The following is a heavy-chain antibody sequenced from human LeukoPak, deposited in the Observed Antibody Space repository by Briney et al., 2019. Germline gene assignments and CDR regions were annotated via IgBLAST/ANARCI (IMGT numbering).Heavy chain of an antibody. CDR2: ISSSSYI. CDR3: ASPIVGATTVDY. D-gene: IGHD1-26*01. Sequence: GGSLRLSCAASGFTFGSYSMNWVRQAPGKGLEWVSSISSSSYIYYADSVKGRFTISRDNSKNALYLQMNSLRAEDTAVYYCASPIVGATTVDYWGQGTLVTVSS. CDR1: GFTFGSYS. J-gene: IGHJ4*02. V-gene: IGHV3-21*04.